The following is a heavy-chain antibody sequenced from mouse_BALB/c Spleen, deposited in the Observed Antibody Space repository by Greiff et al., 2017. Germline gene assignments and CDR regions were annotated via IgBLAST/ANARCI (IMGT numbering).Heavy chain of an antibody. D-gene: IGHD1-2*01. J-gene: IGHJ3*01. CDR2: ISSGGST. CDR3: ARGEIHYYSY. CDR1: GFTFSSYA. Sequence: EVKLMESGGGLVKPGGSMKLSCAASGFTFSSYAMSWVRQTPEKRLEWVASISSGGSTYYPDSVKGRFTISRDNARNILYLQMSSLRSEDTAMYYCARGEIHYYSYWGQGTLVTVSA. V-gene: IGHV5-6-5*01.